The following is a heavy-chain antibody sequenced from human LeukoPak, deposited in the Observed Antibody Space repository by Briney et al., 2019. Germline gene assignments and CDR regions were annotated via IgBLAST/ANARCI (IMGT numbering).Heavy chain of an antibody. CDR1: GFTFSSYA. D-gene: IGHD3-22*01. Sequence: GVSLRLSCAASGFTFSSYAMHWVRQAPGKGLEWVAVISYDGSNKYYADSVKGRFTISRDNSKNTLYLQMNSLRAEDTAVYYCARDHSYDSSGYYWDDAFDIWGQGTMVTVSS. J-gene: IGHJ3*02. CDR3: ARDHSYDSSGYYWDDAFDI. CDR2: ISYDGSNK. V-gene: IGHV3-30-3*01.